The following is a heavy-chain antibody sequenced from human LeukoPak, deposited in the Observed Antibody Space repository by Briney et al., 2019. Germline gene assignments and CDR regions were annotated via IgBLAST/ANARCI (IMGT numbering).Heavy chain of an antibody. CDR3: ARRGSCSTTSCYEYFDY. D-gene: IGHD2-2*01. V-gene: IGHV5-51*01. CDR1: GYSFTSYW. J-gene: IGHJ4*02. Sequence: GESLKISCKGSGYSFTSYWIGWVRQMPGKGLEWMGIIYPDDSDTRYSPSFQGQVTISADKSISTAYLQWSSLKASDTAVYYCARRGSCSTTSCYEYFDYWGQGTLVTVSS. CDR2: IYPDDSDT.